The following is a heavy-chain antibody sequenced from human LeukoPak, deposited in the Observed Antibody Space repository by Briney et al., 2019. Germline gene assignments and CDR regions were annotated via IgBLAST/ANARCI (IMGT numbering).Heavy chain of an antibody. CDR2: IVVGSGNT. J-gene: IGHJ4*02. Sequence: SVTVSCKASGFTFTSSAMQWVRQARGQRLEWIGWIVVGSGNTNYAQKFQERVTITRDMSTSRAYMELSSLRSEDTAVYYCAAVQVGANYYFDYWGQGTLVTVSS. CDR3: AAVQVGANYYFDY. V-gene: IGHV1-58*02. D-gene: IGHD1-26*01. CDR1: GFTFTSSA.